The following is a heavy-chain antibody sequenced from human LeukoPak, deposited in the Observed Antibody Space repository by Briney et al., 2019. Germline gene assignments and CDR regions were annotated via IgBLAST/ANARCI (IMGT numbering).Heavy chain of an antibody. Sequence: SETLSLTCTVSGGSISSGDYYWSWIRQPPGKGLEWIGYIYYSGSTYYNPSLKSRVTISVDTSKNQFSLKLSSVTAADTAVYYCARSYGDYPTVGYWGQGTLVTVSS. D-gene: IGHD4-17*01. CDR1: GGSISSGDYY. J-gene: IGHJ4*02. CDR3: ARSYGDYPTVGY. CDR2: IYYSGST. V-gene: IGHV4-30-4*01.